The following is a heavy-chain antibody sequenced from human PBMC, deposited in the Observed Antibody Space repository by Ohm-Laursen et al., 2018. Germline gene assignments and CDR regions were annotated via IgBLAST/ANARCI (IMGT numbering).Heavy chain of an antibody. CDR2: VYDSGST. CDR1: GGSISSYY. D-gene: IGHD2-21*02. J-gene: IGHJ4*02. Sequence: SETLSLTWTVSGGSISSYYWSWIRQPPGKGLEWIGYVYDSGSTNYNPSFKSRITISVDTSKNQFSLELRSVTAADTAVYYCARGGDSPDYWGQGTLVTVSS. CDR3: ARGGDSPDY. V-gene: IGHV4-59*01.